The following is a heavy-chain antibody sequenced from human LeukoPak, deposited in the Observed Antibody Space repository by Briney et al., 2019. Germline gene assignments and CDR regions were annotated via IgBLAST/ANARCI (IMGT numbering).Heavy chain of an antibody. D-gene: IGHD4-11*01. CDR3: ARYAITVTTRRDAFDI. V-gene: IGHV4-59*01. Sequence: SETLSLTCTVSGGSISSYYWSWIRQPPGKGLEWIGYIYYSGSTNYNPSLKSRVTISVDTSKNQFSLKLSSVTAADTAVYYCARYAITVTTRRDAFDIWGQGTMVTVSS. CDR1: GGSISSYY. J-gene: IGHJ3*02. CDR2: IYYSGST.